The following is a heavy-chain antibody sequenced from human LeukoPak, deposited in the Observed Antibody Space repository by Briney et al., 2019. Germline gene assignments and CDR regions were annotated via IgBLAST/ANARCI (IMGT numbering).Heavy chain of an antibody. Sequence: GGSLRLSCAASGFTFSSYGMHWVRQAPGKGLEWVAFIRYDGSNKYYADSVKGRFTISRDNSKNTLYLQMNSLRAEDTAVYYCAKTVGMWFGEFEEYYFDYWGQGTLVTVSS. V-gene: IGHV3-30*02. CDR3: AKTVGMWFGEFEEYYFDY. D-gene: IGHD3-10*01. J-gene: IGHJ4*02. CDR1: GFTFSSYG. CDR2: IRYDGSNK.